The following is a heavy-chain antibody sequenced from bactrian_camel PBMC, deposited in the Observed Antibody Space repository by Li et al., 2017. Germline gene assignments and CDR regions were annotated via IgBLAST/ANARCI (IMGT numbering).Heavy chain of an antibody. CDR1: GLTFSAYY. V-gene: IGHV3S1*01. J-gene: IGHJ4*01. Sequence: VESGGGLVQPGGSLRLSCAASGLTFSAYYMNWVRQAPGKGLEWVSVINSVGGSTYYADSVKGRFTISRDNAKNTLYLQLNSLKTEDTAMYYCAHRGLSSDYVSGFDDRDNYWGQGTQVTFS. D-gene: IGHD4*01. CDR3: AHRGLSSDYVSGFDDRDNY. CDR2: INSVGGST.